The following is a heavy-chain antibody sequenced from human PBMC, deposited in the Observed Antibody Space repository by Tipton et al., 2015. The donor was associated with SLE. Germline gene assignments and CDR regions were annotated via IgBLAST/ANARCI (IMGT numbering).Heavy chain of an antibody. J-gene: IGHJ2*01. CDR3: ARGSGWYSYWYFDL. Sequence: LRLSCTVSGGSISNYYWSWIRQPPGKGLEWIGYIYYSGTTNYNPSLKSRVTISVDTSKNQFSLKLSSVTAADTAVYYCARGSGWYSYWYFDLWGRGTLVTVSS. D-gene: IGHD6-19*01. CDR1: GGSISNYY. V-gene: IGHV4-59*01. CDR2: IYYSGTT.